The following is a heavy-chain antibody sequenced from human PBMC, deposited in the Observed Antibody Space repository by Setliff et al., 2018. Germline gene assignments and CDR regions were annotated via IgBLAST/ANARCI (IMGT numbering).Heavy chain of an antibody. CDR2: VYTSGST. J-gene: IGHJ5*01. CDR1: GGSIGHYY. V-gene: IGHV4-4*08. D-gene: IGHD1-1*01. Sequence: PSETLSLTCIVSGGSIGHYYWNWIRQPPGKGLEWIGYVYTSGSTNYNPSLKSRVTISVDTSKNQLSLRLTSVTAADTAVYYCASRTTGPGGWFDFWGQGSLVTVSS. CDR3: ASRTTGPGGWFDF.